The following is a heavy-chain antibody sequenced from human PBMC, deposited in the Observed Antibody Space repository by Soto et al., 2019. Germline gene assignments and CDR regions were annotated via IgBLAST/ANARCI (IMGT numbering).Heavy chain of an antibody. CDR3: ARYFRGSGRYFFDY. V-gene: IGHV3-7*03. Sequence: EVQLVESGGGLVQPGGSLRLSCVASGFTFFSFFMGWVRQAPGKGLQWVANINQDGGGTYYVDSVEGRFTISRDNAKDSLYLQMNSLRGEDTAVYYCARYFRGSGRYFFDYWGQGTLVTVSS. CDR2: INQDGGGT. CDR1: GFTFFSFF. D-gene: IGHD6-19*01. J-gene: IGHJ4*02.